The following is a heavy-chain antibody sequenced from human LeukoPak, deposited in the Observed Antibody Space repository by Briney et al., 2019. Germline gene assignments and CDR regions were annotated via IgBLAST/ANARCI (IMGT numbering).Heavy chain of an antibody. D-gene: IGHD6-19*01. V-gene: IGHV3-30*02. CDR1: GVTFSSYS. Sequence: PGGSLRLSCAASGVTFSSYSMNWVRQAPGKGLEWVAFTQNHGNDKYYVDSLKGRFAISRDNSKNTVYLQMNSLRAEDTAVYYCAREGGVTVAGKFDSWGQGTLVTVSS. CDR2: TQNHGNDK. J-gene: IGHJ4*02. CDR3: AREGGVTVAGKFDS.